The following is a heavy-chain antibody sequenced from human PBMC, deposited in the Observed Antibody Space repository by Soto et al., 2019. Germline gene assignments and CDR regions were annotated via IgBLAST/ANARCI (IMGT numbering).Heavy chain of an antibody. Sequence: EVQLLESGGGLVQPGGSLRLSCAASGLTLAGSKAMTWVRQAPGKGLEWVSSFSGNGVNTFYADSVKGRFTISRDDSKNTLYLQMNSLRVEDTAVYHCAKGPIVGANYNYYDMDVWGQGTTVTVSS. CDR3: AKGPIVGANYNYYDMDV. V-gene: IGHV3-23*01. CDR1: GLTLAGSKA. J-gene: IGHJ6*02. CDR2: FSGNGVNT. D-gene: IGHD1-26*01.